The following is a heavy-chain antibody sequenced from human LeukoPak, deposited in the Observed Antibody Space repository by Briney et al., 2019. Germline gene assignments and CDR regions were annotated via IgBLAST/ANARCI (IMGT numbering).Heavy chain of an antibody. CDR3: ARVGGGYYDSSGYPGY. J-gene: IGHJ4*02. Sequence: ASVKVSCKASGYTFTSYGISWVRQAPGQGLEWMGWISAYNGNTNYAQKFQGRVTMTEDTSTDTAYMELSSLRSEDTAVYYCARVGGGYYDSSGYPGYWGQGTLVTVSS. CDR1: GYTFTSYG. V-gene: IGHV1-18*01. D-gene: IGHD3-22*01. CDR2: ISAYNGNT.